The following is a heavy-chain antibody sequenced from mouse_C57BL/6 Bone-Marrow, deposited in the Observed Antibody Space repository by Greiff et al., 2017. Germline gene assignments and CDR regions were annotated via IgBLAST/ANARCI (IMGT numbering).Heavy chain of an antibody. J-gene: IGHJ3*01. CDR3: ARLLPPFAY. V-gene: IGHV1-7*01. CDR1: GYTFTSYW. CDR2: INPSSGYT. Sequence: QVQLQQSGAELAKPGASVKLSCKASGYTFTSYWIHWVNQRPGQGLEWIGYINPSSGYTKYNQKFQDKATLTADKSTSTAYMQLSSLTYEDSAVYDCARLLPPFAYWGQGTLVTVSA. D-gene: IGHD1-1*01.